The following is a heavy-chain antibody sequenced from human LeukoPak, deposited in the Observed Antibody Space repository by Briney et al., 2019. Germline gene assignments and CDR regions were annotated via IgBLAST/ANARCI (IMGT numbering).Heavy chain of an antibody. CDR2: VYYSGST. V-gene: IGHV4-59*02. D-gene: IGHD6-13*01. CDR3: ARMGAAAGTDH. Sequence: PSETLSLTCTVSGDSVTSFYWTWIRQPPGKGLEWIEYVYYSGSTSYSPSLKSRVTISIDTSKNQFSLKLRSVTAADTAVYYCARMGAAAGTDHWGQGTLVTVSS. J-gene: IGHJ5*02. CDR1: GDSVTSFY.